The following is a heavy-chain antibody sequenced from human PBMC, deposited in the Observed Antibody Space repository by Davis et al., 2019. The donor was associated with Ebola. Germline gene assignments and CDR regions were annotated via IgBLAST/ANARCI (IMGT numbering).Heavy chain of an antibody. J-gene: IGHJ6*04. CDR1: GFTFSSNW. D-gene: IGHD5-18*01. CDR3: ARRSGYNYGYEGMDV. CDR2: INSDGHTT. V-gene: IGHV3-74*01. Sequence: HTGGSLRLSCTASGFTFSSNWMHWVRQGPGKGLVWVSRINSDGHTTNYADSVNGRFTISRDNAKNTLYLQMNSLRAEDTAVYYCARRSGYNYGYEGMDVWGKGTTVTVSS.